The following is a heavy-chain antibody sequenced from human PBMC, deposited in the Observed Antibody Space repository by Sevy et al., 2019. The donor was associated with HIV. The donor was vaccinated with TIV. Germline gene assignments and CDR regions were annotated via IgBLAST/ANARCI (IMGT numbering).Heavy chain of an antibody. CDR2: IYSGGST. V-gene: IGHV3-53*01. J-gene: IGHJ3*02. D-gene: IGHD2-2*01. Sequence: GGSLRLSCAASGFTVSSNYMSWVRQAPGKGLEWVSVIYSGGSTYYADSVKGRFTISRNNSKKTPYLQMNSLRAEDTAVYYCARDGDCSSTSCYANWGAFDIWGQGTMVTVSS. CDR3: ARDGDCSSTSCYANWGAFDI. CDR1: GFTVSSNY.